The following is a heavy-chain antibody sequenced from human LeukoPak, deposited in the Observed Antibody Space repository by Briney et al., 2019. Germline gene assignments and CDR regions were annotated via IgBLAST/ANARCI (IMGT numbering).Heavy chain of an antibody. Sequence: GGSLRLSCAASGFTVSNNYMSWVRQAPGKGLEWVSVIYSGGSAYYADSVKGRFTISRDTSKNTLSLQMNSLRAEDTAVYYCASLSLGHYWGQGTPVTVSS. CDR3: ASLSLGHY. CDR1: GFTVSNNY. V-gene: IGHV3-53*01. D-gene: IGHD6-6*01. J-gene: IGHJ4*02. CDR2: IYSGGSA.